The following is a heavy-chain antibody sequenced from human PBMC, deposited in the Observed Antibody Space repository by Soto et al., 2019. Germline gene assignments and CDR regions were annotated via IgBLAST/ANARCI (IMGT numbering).Heavy chain of an antibody. J-gene: IGHJ4*02. V-gene: IGHV3-33*01. D-gene: IGHD6-6*01. Sequence: GGSLRLSCAASGFTFSSYGMHWVRQAPGKGLEWVAVIWYDGSNKYYADSVKGRFTISRDNSKNTLYLQMNSLRAEDTAVYYCARGGSIAALIDYWGQGTLVTVSS. CDR3: ARGGSIAALIDY. CDR1: GFTFSSYG. CDR2: IWYDGSNK.